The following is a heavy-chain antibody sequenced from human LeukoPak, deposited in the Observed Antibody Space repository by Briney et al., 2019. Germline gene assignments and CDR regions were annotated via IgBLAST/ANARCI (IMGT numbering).Heavy chain of an antibody. V-gene: IGHV3-23*01. J-gene: IGHJ4*02. CDR2: ISGRGIST. CDR1: GLTFSSYA. D-gene: IGHD3-22*01. Sequence: GGSLRLSCAASGLTFSSYAMSWVRRAPGKGLEWVSTISGRGISTHYADSVKGRFTISRDNSKNTLFLQMNSLRVEDAALYFCARGPVVTAVDYWGQGTLVTVPS. CDR3: ARGPVVTAVDY.